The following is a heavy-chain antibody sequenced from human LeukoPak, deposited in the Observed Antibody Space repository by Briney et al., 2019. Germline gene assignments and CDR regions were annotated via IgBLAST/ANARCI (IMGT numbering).Heavy chain of an antibody. CDR2: ISGSGGST. CDR1: GFTFSSYA. J-gene: IGHJ4*02. Sequence: GGSLRLSCAASGFTFSSYAMSWVRQAPGKGLEWVSAISGSGGSTYYADSAKGRFTISRDKSKNTLYLQMNSLRAEDTAVYYCAKAPSFGELALDYWGQGTLVTVSS. V-gene: IGHV3-23*01. D-gene: IGHD3-10*01. CDR3: AKAPSFGELALDY.